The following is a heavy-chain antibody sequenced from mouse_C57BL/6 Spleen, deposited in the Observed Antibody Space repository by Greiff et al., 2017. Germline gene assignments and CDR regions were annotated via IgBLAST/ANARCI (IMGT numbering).Heavy chain of an antibody. CDR3: ARRGLGLYDYDWYFDV. D-gene: IGHD2-4*01. Sequence: VQLQQSGPELVKPGASVKISCKASGYSFTDYNMNWVKQSNGKSLEWIGVINPNYGTTSYNQKFKGKATLTVDQSSSTAYMQLNSLTSEDSAVYYCARRGLGLYDYDWYFDVWGTGTTVTVSS. CDR2: INPNYGTT. V-gene: IGHV1-39*01. CDR1: GYSFTDYN. J-gene: IGHJ1*03.